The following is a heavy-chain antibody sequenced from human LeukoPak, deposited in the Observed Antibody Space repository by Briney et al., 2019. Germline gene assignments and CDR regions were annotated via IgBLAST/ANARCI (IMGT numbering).Heavy chain of an antibody. D-gene: IGHD6-19*01. J-gene: IGHJ4*02. Sequence: SETLSLTCTVSGVSISSGSYYWSWIRQPAGKGLEWIGRIYTSGSTNYNPSLKSRVTISVDTSKNQFSLKLSSVTAADTAVYYCARGTNSGWTGYYFDYWGQGTLVTVSS. CDR2: IYTSGST. CDR1: GVSISSGSYY. CDR3: ARGTNSGWTGYYFDY. V-gene: IGHV4-61*02.